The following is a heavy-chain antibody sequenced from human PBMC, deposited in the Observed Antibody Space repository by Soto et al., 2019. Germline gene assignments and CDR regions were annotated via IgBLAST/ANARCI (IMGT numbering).Heavy chain of an antibody. Sequence: EVQLVESGGALVQPGGSLRLSCAASGFTFSNYWMHWVRQAPGKGLVWISRINDQEGSPTYADSVKGRFTISRDNVKNTLYLQMSSLRAEDTAVYYCVSGLERELRGQGTRVTVSS. CDR3: VSGLEREL. D-gene: IGHD1-26*01. J-gene: IGHJ4*02. CDR1: GFTFSNYW. V-gene: IGHV3-74*01. CDR2: INDQEGSP.